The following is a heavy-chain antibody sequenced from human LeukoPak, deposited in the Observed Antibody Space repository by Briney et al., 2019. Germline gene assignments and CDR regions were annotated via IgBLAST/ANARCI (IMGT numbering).Heavy chain of an antibody. D-gene: IGHD2-2*01. Sequence: GGSLRLSCAASGFTFSSYAMSWVRQAPGKGLEWVSAISGSGGSTYYADSVKGRLTISRDHSKNTLYLQMNSLRAEDTAVYYCAKDHPTVYCSSTSCYVDYWGQGTLVTVSS. J-gene: IGHJ4*02. CDR3: AKDHPTVYCSSTSCYVDY. CDR2: ISGSGGST. V-gene: IGHV3-23*01. CDR1: GFTFSSYA.